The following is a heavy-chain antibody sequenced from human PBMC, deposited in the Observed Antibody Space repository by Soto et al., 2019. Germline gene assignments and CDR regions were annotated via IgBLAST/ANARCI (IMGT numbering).Heavy chain of an antibody. CDR1: GGSITNYY. CDR3: VRVGAVATNGGYFDY. D-gene: IGHD6-19*01. J-gene: IGHJ4*02. Sequence: VQLQESGPGLVNPSETLSLTCNVSGGSITNYYWTWIRQPVREGLEWIGRIHGSGTTAYSPSLRGRLIMSLDTSKNQLSMKVTSVTAADTAIYYCVRVGAVATNGGYFDYWGQGALVTVSA. CDR2: IHGSGTT. V-gene: IGHV4-4*07.